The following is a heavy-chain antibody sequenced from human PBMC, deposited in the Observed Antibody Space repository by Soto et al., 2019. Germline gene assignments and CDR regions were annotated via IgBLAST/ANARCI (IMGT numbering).Heavy chain of an antibody. J-gene: IGHJ4*02. V-gene: IGHV1-69*13. Sequence: GASVKVSCKASGGTFSSYAISWVRQAPGQGLEWMGGIIPIFGTANYAQKFQGRVTITADESTSTAYMELSSLRSEDTAVYYCARYHVDTAMVCDYWGQGTLVTVSS. CDR1: GGTFSSYA. CDR2: IIPIFGTA. D-gene: IGHD5-18*01. CDR3: ARYHVDTAMVCDY.